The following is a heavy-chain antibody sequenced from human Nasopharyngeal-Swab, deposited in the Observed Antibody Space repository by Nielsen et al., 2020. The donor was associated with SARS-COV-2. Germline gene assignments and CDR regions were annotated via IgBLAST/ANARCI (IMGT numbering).Heavy chain of an antibody. J-gene: IGHJ4*02. V-gene: IGHV1-46*01. D-gene: IGHD2-2*01. CDR2: INPSGGSP. Sequence: ASVKVSCKASGFTFTNYYIHWVRQAPGQGLEWMAIINPSGGSPTYAQRFQGRVTMTWDTSTGPVYMEISSLRFDDTAVYYCARDPMMCRSTSCAFDQWGQGTLVTVSS. CDR1: GFTFTNYY. CDR3: ARDPMMCRSTSCAFDQ.